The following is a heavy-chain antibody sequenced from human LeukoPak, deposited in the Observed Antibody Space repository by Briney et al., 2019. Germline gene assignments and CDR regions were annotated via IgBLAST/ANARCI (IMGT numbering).Heavy chain of an antibody. V-gene: IGHV4-4*07. CDR2: VYPNGNT. CDR1: GDSITNFY. J-gene: IGHJ3*02. CDR3: ARVRSYYGVDWGSKDMGAFYI. D-gene: IGHD3-10*01. Sequence: SETLSLTCTVFGDSITNFYWSWIRQSAGKGLEWIGRVYPNGNTDSNPSLRGRVTISLDTSENQFSLRLSSVTAADTALYYRARVRSYYGVDWGSKDMGAFYIWGQGRM.